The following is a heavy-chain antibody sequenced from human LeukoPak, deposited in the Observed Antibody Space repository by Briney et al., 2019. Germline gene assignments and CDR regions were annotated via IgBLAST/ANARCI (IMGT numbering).Heavy chain of an antibody. Sequence: GASVKVSCKASGYTFINYGINWVRQAPGHGLEWMGWISAYNGNTNYAQKLQGRVTMTTDTSTSTAYMELRSLRSDDTAVYYCARGDLGEYLDYWGQGILVIVSS. CDR1: GYTFINYG. CDR3: ARGDLGEYLDY. J-gene: IGHJ4*02. CDR2: ISAYNGNT. V-gene: IGHV1-18*01.